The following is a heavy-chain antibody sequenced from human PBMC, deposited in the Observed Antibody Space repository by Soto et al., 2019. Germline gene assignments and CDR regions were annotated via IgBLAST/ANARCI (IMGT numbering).Heavy chain of an antibody. D-gene: IGHD3-9*01. Sequence: EVQLVESGGGLVQPGGSLRLSCAASGFSFSGFSMNWVRQAPGKGLEWLSFISSGSSTIYYADSVKGRFTISRDNAKNSLYLQMNNLRAEDTAVYYCATDVDAYWGQGTLVTVSS. CDR1: GFSFSGFS. V-gene: IGHV3-48*01. CDR3: ATDVDAY. J-gene: IGHJ4*02. CDR2: ISSGSSTI.